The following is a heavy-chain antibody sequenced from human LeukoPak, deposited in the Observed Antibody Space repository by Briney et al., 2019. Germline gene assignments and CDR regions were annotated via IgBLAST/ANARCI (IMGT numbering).Heavy chain of an antibody. CDR1: GYSISSGYY. Sequence: SETLSLTCTVSGYSISSGYYWGWIRQPPGKGLEWIGSIYHSGSTYYNPSLKSRVTISVDTSKNQFSLKLSSVTAADTAVYYCARDRKEATIHRYYYYYYMDVWGKETTVTVSS. D-gene: IGHD5-12*01. V-gene: IGHV4-38-2*02. J-gene: IGHJ6*03. CDR3: ARDRKEATIHRYYYYYYMDV. CDR2: IYHSGST.